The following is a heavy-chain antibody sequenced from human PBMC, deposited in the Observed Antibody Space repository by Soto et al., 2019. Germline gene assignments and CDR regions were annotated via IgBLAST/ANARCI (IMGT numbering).Heavy chain of an antibody. Sequence: GGSLRLSCAASGFTFSSYGMHWVRQAPGKGLEWVAVISYDGSNKYYADSVKGRFTISRDNSKNTLYLQMNSLRAEDTAVYYCAKGYYGSGSYYNVNYNFDYWGQGTLVTVSS. CDR3: AKGYYGSGSYYNVNYNFDY. V-gene: IGHV3-30*18. CDR1: GFTFSSYG. D-gene: IGHD3-10*01. CDR2: ISYDGSNK. J-gene: IGHJ4*02.